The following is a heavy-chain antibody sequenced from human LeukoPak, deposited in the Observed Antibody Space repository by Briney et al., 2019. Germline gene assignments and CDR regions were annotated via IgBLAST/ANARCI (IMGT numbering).Heavy chain of an antibody. CDR1: GFTFSSHW. V-gene: IGHV3-7*01. J-gene: IGHJ4*02. CDR3: ARGPRYSFY. Sequence: PGGSLRLSCTGSGFTFSSHWMSWVRQAPGRGLEWVANIKEDGSETYYLDSVKGRFTISRDNAKNSLYLQMNSLRAEDTAVYYCARGPRYSFYWGQGTLVSVSS. D-gene: IGHD6-13*01. CDR2: IKEDGSET.